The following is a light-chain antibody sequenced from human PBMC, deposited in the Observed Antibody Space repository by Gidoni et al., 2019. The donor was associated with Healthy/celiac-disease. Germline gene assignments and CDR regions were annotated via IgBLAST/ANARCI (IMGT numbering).Light chain of an antibody. Sequence: DIQMNQSPSTLSASVGARVTITCRASQSISSWLALYQQKPGKAPKLLNYKASSLESGVPSRFSGSGSGTEFTLTISSLQPDDFATYYCQQYNSYSPGYTFGQGTKLEIK. V-gene: IGKV1-5*03. CDR1: QSISSW. CDR2: KAS. CDR3: QQYNSYSPGYT. J-gene: IGKJ2*01.